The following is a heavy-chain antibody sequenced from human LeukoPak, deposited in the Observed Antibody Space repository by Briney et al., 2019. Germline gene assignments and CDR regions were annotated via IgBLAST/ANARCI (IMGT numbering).Heavy chain of an antibody. CDR3: ARDHGKVTTVPWFDP. J-gene: IGHJ5*02. V-gene: IGHV3-33*01. D-gene: IGHD4-17*01. CDR2: IWYDGSNK. Sequence: GGSLRLSCAASGFTFSSCGMHWVRQAPGKGLEWVAVIWYDGSNKYYADSVKGRFTISRDNSKNTLYLQMNSLRAEDTAVYYCARDHGKVTTVPWFDPWGQGTLVTVSS. CDR1: GFTFSSCG.